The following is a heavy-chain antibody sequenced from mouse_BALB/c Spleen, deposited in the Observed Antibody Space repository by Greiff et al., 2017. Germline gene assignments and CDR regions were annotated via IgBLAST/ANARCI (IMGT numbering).Heavy chain of an antibody. Sequence: EVQLQESGPGLVKPSQSLSLTCTVTGYSITSDYAWNWIRQFPGNKLEWMGYISYSGSTSYNPSLKSRISITRDTSKNQFFLQLNSVTTEDTATYYCASGGFYYGSVYYFDYWGQGTTLTVSS. V-gene: IGHV3-2*02. J-gene: IGHJ2*01. CDR1: GYSITSDYA. CDR2: ISYSGST. D-gene: IGHD1-1*01. CDR3: ASGGFYYGSVYYFDY.